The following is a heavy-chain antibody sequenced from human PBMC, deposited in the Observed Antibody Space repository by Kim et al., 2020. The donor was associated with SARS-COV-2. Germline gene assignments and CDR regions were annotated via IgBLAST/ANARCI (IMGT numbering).Heavy chain of an antibody. D-gene: IGHD2-2*03. V-gene: IGHV3-23*01. J-gene: IGHJ4*02. CDR2: INSSGSTT. CDR1: GFTFTGYA. CDR3: MKGGWGWIWDH. Sequence: GGSLRLSCTTSGFTFTGYAMSWVRQAPGKGLEWVSCINSSGSTTYYVDSVKGRFTISRDNSKNTLYLQMNSLRADDTAVYYCMKGGWGWIWDHWGQGTRVTVSS.